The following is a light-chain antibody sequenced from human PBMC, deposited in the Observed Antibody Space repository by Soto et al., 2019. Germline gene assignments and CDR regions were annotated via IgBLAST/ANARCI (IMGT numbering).Light chain of an antibody. CDR2: SNN. V-gene: IGLV1-44*01. CDR3: AAWDDSLNGFYV. CDR1: RSNIGSNT. J-gene: IGLJ1*01. Sequence: QSVLTQPPSASGTPGQRVTSSCSGSRSNIGSNTVNWYQQLPGSAPKLLIYSNNQRPSGVPDRFSGSKSGTSASLAISGLRSEDEADYYCAAWDDSLNGFYVFGTGTKVTVL.